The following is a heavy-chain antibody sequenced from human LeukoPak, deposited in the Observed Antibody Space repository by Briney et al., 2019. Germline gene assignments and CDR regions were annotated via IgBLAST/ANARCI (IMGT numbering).Heavy chain of an antibody. D-gene: IGHD3-22*01. CDR3: ASTDSSGYYKERFDY. CDR2: IIPTFGIA. CDR1: GGTFSSCA. V-gene: IGHV1-69*04. J-gene: IGHJ4*02. Sequence: SVKVSCKASGGTFSSCAISWVRQAPGQGLEWMGRIIPTFGIANYAQKFQGRVTITADKSTSTAYMELSSLRSEDTAVYYCASTDSSGYYKERFDYWGQGTLVTVSS.